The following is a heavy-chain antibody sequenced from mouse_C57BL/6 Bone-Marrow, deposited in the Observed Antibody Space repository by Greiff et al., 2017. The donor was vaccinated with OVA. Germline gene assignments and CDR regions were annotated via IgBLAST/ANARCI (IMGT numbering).Heavy chain of an antibody. CDR1: GFTFTDYY. J-gene: IGHJ4*01. D-gene: IGHD2-2*01. CDR3: ASLWLRGGMDY. V-gene: IGHV7-3*01. Sequence: EVKLMESGGGLVQPGGSLSLSCAASGFTFTDYYMSWVRQPPGKALEWLGFIRNKANGYTTEYSASVKGRFTISRDNSQSILYLQMNALRAEGSATYYCASLWLRGGMDYWGQGTSVTVSS. CDR2: IRNKANGYTT.